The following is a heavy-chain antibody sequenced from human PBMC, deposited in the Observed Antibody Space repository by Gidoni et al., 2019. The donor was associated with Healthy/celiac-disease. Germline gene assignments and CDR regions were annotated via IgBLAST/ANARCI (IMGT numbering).Heavy chain of an antibody. CDR1: GGTFSSYA. D-gene: IGHD5-12*01. CDR2: IIPIFGTA. CDR3: ARDSGDGYKVDYYYGMDV. J-gene: IGHJ6*02. Sequence: QVQLVQSGAEVKKPGSSVKVSCKASGGTFSSYALSWVRQAPGQGLEWMGGIIPIFGTANYAQKFQGRVTITADESTSTAYMELSSLRSEDTAVYYCARDSGDGYKVDYYYGMDVWGQGTTVTVSS. V-gene: IGHV1-69*01.